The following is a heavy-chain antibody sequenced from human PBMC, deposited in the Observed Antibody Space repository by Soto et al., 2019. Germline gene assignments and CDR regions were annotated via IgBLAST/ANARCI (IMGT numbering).Heavy chain of an antibody. CDR1: GGTFSTSS. V-gene: IGHV1-69*14. CDR3: AGGHELVGNSDALDI. CDR2: ILPIFGTA. D-gene: IGHD6-19*01. J-gene: IGHJ3*02. Sequence: QVLLVQSGAEMKKPGSSVKVSCKASGGTFSTSSINWVRQAPGQRPEWMGNILPIFGTADYAQKFQGRVTITGDKSRNTAYRDLRSPLLEVPAGYSWAGGHELVGNSDALDIWAKGQWSPSLQ.